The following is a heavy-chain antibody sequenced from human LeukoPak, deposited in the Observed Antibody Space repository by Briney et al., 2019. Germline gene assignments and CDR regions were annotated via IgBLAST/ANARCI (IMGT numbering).Heavy chain of an antibody. CDR3: ARVGSTDSPHAFDI. CDR1: GFTFSTYN. Sequence: GGSLRLSCAASGFTFSTYNMNWVRQAPGKGLVWVSGINSDGKMTRYAESVKGRFTISRDNAKNTLYLQMNSLRAEDTSVYYCARVGSTDSPHAFDIWGQGTMVTVSS. J-gene: IGHJ3*02. CDR2: INSDGKMT. D-gene: IGHD2-21*02. V-gene: IGHV3-74*01.